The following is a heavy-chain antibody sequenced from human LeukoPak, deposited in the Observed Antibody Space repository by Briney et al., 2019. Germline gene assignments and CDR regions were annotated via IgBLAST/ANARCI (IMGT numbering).Heavy chain of an antibody. CDR1: GFTFSSYG. V-gene: IGHV3-30*18. Sequence: PGGSLRPSCAASGFTFSSYGMHWVRQAPGKGPEWVAVISYDGSNKYYADSVKGRFTISRDNSKNTLYLQMNSLRAEDTAVYYCAKDRIAVAGTPGYWGQGTLVTVSS. CDR2: ISYDGSNK. CDR3: AKDRIAVAGTPGY. D-gene: IGHD6-19*01. J-gene: IGHJ4*02.